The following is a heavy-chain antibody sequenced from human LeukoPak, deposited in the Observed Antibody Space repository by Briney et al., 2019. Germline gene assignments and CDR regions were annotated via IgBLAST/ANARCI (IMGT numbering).Heavy chain of an antibody. CDR1: GFTFGDYA. CDR3: TRVPHIVATIAYHYGMDV. V-gene: IGHV3-49*04. J-gene: IGHJ6*02. CDR2: IRSKAYGGTT. Sequence: GGSLRLSCTASGFTFGDYAMSWVRQAPGKGLEWVGFIRSKAYGGTTEYAASVKGRFTISRDDSKSIAYLQMNSLKTEDTAVYYCTRVPHIVATIAYHYGMDVWGQGTTVTVSS. D-gene: IGHD5-12*01.